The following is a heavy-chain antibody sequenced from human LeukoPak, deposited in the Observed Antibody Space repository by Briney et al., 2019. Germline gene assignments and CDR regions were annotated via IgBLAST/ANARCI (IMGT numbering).Heavy chain of an antibody. J-gene: IGHJ5*02. CDR2: MNPNSGGT. CDR3: ARGGRTYYDTIGYYYTPTGFDP. CDR1: GYTFTGYY. V-gene: IGHV1-2*02. Sequence: ASVKVSCKASGYTFTGYYMHWVRDAPGQGLEWRGWMNPNSGGTDYAQKLQGRVTMTRDTSISTAYMELSRLRSDDTAVYSCARGGRTYYDTIGYYYTPTGFDPCGEGTLVTVSS. D-gene: IGHD3-22*01.